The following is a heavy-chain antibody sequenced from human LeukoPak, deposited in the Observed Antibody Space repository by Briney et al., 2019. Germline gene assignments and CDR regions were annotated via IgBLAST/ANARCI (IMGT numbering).Heavy chain of an antibody. CDR2: FYNSGRT. CDR3: ARGDLKSDWFDP. CDR1: GGYISSDLYY. D-gene: IGHD3-3*01. V-gene: IGHV4-61*02. Sequence: PSETLSLTCTVSGGYISSDLYYWNWLRQPAGKGLEWIGRFYNSGRTNFNPSLKSRVTISADTSKNQFSLKLRYVTAADTAVYYCARGDLKSDWFDPWGQGTLVIVST. J-gene: IGHJ5*02.